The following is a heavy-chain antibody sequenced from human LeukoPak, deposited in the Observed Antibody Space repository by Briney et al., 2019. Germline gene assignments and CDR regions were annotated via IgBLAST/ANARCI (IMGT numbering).Heavy chain of an antibody. Sequence: PGGSLRLSCAASGFTFSRNWMCWVRQAPGKGMVWVSRINIDGSSTTYADSVKGRFTISRDNAKNTLYLQMNSLRPEDTAVYFCSRCSGSYFPGYWGQGTLVTVSS. CDR3: SRCSGSYFPGY. D-gene: IGHD3-10*02. CDR1: GFTFSRNW. V-gene: IGHV3-74*01. CDR2: INIDGSST. J-gene: IGHJ4*02.